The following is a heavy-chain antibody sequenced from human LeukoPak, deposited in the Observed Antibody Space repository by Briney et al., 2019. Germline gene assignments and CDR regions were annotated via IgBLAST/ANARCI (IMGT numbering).Heavy chain of an antibody. V-gene: IGHV3-23*01. CDR2: ISGSGGST. CDR1: GFTFSSCA. D-gene: IGHD2-2*01. Sequence: GGSLRLSCVASGFTFSSCAMSWVRQAPGKGLEWVSAISGSGGSTYYADSVKGRFTISRDNSKNTLYLQMNSLRAEDTAVYYCAMLDCSSTSCYDAFDIWGQGTMVTVSS. J-gene: IGHJ3*02. CDR3: AMLDCSSTSCYDAFDI.